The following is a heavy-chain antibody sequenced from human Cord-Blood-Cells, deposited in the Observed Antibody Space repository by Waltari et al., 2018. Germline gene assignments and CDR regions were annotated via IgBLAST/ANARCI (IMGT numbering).Heavy chain of an antibody. CDR1: GGSFSGYY. CDR3: ARGGFTVTRPYYFDY. J-gene: IGHJ4*02. D-gene: IGHD4-4*01. CDR2: INHSRST. Sequence: QVQLQQWGAGLLKPSETLSLTCAVYGGSFSGYYWSWIRQPPGKGLEWIGEINHSRSTNYNPSLKSRVTISVDTSKNQFSLKLSSVTAADTAVYYCARGGFTVTRPYYFDYWGQGTLVTVSS. V-gene: IGHV4-34*01.